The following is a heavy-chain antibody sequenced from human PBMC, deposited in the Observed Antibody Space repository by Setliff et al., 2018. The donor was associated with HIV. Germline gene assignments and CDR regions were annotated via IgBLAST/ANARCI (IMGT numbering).Heavy chain of an antibody. Sequence: GESLKISCKASGYSFTNYWVGWVRQMPGKGLEWMGVIYPGDSDTRYSPSFQGQVTISADKSISTAYMQWSSLKASDTAMYYCATSPLGYCSGGSCYQYFDYWGPGTLVTVSS. D-gene: IGHD2-15*01. CDR2: IYPGDSDT. CDR1: GYSFTNYW. V-gene: IGHV5-51*01. CDR3: ATSPLGYCSGGSCYQYFDY. J-gene: IGHJ4*02.